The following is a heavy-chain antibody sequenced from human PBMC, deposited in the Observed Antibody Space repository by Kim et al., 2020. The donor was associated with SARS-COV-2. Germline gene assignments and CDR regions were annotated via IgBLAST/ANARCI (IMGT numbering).Heavy chain of an antibody. CDR1: GFTFSSYA. Sequence: GGSLRLSCAASGFTFSSYAMSWVRQAPGKGLEWVSAISGSGGSTYYADSVKGRFTISRDNSKNTLYLQMNSLRAEDTAVYYCAKSKYSSGWTPWDYWGQGTLVTVSS. J-gene: IGHJ4*02. V-gene: IGHV3-23*01. CDR2: ISGSGGST. CDR3: AKSKYSSGWTPWDY. D-gene: IGHD6-19*01.